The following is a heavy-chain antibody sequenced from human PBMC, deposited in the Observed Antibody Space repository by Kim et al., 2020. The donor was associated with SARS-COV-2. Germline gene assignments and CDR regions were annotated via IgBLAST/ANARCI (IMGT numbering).Heavy chain of an antibody. J-gene: IGHJ5*02. CDR1: GYTFTSYA. CDR3: AREQSFWSGYYHKRGWFDP. CDR2: INAGNGNT. Sequence: ASVKVSCKASGYTFTSYAMHWVRQAPGQRLEWMGWINAGNGNTKYSQKFQGRVTITRDTSASTAYMELSSLRSEDTAVYYCAREQSFWSGYYHKRGWFDPWGQGTLVTVSS. V-gene: IGHV1-3*01. D-gene: IGHD3-3*01.